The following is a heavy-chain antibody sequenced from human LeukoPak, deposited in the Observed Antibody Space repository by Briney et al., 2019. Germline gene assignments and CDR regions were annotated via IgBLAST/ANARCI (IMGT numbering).Heavy chain of an antibody. V-gene: IGHV3-66*01. CDR1: GFTVSSNY. Sequence: PGGSLRLSCAASGFTVSSNYMSWVRQAPGKGLEWVSVIYSGGSTYYADSVKGRFTISRDNSKNTLYLQMNSLRAEDTAVYYCAVQPSAVYFDYWGQGTLVTVSS. J-gene: IGHJ4*02. CDR2: IYSGGST. CDR3: AVQPSAVYFDY.